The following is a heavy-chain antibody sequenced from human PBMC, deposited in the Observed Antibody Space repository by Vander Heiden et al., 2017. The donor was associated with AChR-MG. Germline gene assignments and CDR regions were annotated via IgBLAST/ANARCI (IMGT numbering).Heavy chain of an antibody. CDR3: ARVRDCYSCNPAHDAFDI. Sequence: QVQLQESGPGLVKPSQTLSLTCTVSGGSISSGGYYWSWIRQHPGKGLEWIGYIYYSGSTYYNPSLKSRVTISVDTSKNQFSLKLSSVTAADTAVYYCARVRDCYSCNPAHDAFDIWGQGTMVTVSS. CDR1: GGSISSGGYY. V-gene: IGHV4-31*03. J-gene: IGHJ3*02. D-gene: IGHD2-21*02. CDR2: IYYSGST.